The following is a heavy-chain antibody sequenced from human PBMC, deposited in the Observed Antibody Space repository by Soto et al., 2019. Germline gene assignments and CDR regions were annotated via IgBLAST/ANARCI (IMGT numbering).Heavy chain of an antibody. J-gene: IGHJ6*02. Sequence: VKVSCKASGGTFSSYTISWVRQAPGQGLEWMGGIIPIFGTANYAQKFQGRVTITADESTSTAYMELSSLRSEDTAVYYCARXFXXXEYXXXXXRTXYYYYGMDVWGQGTTVTVSS. CDR2: IIPIFGTA. CDR3: ARXFXXXEYXXXXXRTXYYYYGMDV. CDR1: GGTFSSYT. V-gene: IGHV1-69*13.